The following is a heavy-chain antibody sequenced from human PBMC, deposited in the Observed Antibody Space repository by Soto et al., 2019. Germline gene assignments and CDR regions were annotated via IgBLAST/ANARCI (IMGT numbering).Heavy chain of an antibody. CDR3: ARYYYEIGAFDI. Sequence: SETLSLTCTVSGGSISSYYWSWIRQPPGKGLEWIGYIYYSGSTNYNPSLKSRVTISVDTSKNQFSLKLSSVTAADTAVYYCARYYYEIGAFDIWGQGTMVTVSS. CDR1: GGSISSYY. CDR2: IYYSGST. D-gene: IGHD3-22*01. V-gene: IGHV4-59*01. J-gene: IGHJ3*02.